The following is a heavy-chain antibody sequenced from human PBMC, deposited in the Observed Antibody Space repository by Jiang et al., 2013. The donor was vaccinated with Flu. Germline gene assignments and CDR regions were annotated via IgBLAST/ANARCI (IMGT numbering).Heavy chain of an antibody. CDR1: SDTYY. CDR3: ARAQKYSGFELPYFDY. J-gene: IGHJ4*02. V-gene: IGHV4-39*07. CDR2: VYYSGSA. Sequence: SDTYYWGLDPPAPREEGWSGLGVVYYSGSAYYNPSLSSRVAMSVDTSKNQLSLRLSSVSAADTAVYFCARAQKYSGFELPYFDYWGQGILVTVSS. D-gene: IGHD5-12*01.